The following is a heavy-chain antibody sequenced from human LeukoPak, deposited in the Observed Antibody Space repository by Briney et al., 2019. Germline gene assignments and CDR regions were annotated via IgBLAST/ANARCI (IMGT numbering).Heavy chain of an antibody. CDR1: GASISTSSDY. J-gene: IGHJ4*02. Sequence: SSETLSLTCAVSGASISTSSDYWGWIRQPPGKGLEWIGEINHSGSTNYNPSLKSRVTISVDTSKNQFSLKLSSVTAADTAVYYCARAPSIGYFDYWGQGTLVTVSS. V-gene: IGHV4-39*07. CDR3: ARAPSIGYFDY. CDR2: INHSGST.